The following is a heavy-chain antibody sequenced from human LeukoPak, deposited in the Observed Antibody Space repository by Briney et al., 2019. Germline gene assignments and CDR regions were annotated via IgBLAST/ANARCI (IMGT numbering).Heavy chain of an antibody. Sequence: GGSLRLSCAASGXTFSSYAMSWVRQAPGKRLEWISSITNSGGRTDYADSERGRFIISRDNSKNTLYLQLNRLRAEDTAVYYCARAAYSSGWYWPDYWGQGTLVTVSS. V-gene: IGHV3-23*01. D-gene: IGHD6-19*01. CDR3: ARAAYSSGWYWPDY. CDR1: GXTFSSYA. CDR2: ITNSGGRT. J-gene: IGHJ4*02.